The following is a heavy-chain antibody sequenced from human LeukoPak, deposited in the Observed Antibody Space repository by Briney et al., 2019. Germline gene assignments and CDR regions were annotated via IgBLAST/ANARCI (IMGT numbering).Heavy chain of an antibody. J-gene: IGHJ4*02. Sequence: GGSLRLSCAASGFTFSSYAMSWVRQAPGKGLEWVSGITGSGGSTYHADSVKGRFTISRDNSQNTLFLQMSSLRAEDSSIFYCAKGSAYGRPYYFDSWGRGILLTVSS. V-gene: IGHV3-23*01. CDR2: ITGSGGST. D-gene: IGHD3-16*01. CDR3: AKGSAYGRPYYFDS. CDR1: GFTFSSYA.